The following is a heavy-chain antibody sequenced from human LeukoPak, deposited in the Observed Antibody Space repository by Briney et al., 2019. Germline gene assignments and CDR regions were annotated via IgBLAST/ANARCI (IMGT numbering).Heavy chain of an antibody. CDR2: IYTSGST. CDR1: GGSISSYY. Sequence: PSETLSLTCTVSGGSISSYYWSWIRQPAGKGLEWIGRIYTSGSTNYNPSLKSRVTMSVDTSKNQFSLKLSSVTAADTAVYYCARDYYYDSSGYYYQPYYFDYWGQGTLVTVSS. D-gene: IGHD3-22*01. CDR3: ARDYYYDSSGYYYQPYYFDY. J-gene: IGHJ4*02. V-gene: IGHV4-4*07.